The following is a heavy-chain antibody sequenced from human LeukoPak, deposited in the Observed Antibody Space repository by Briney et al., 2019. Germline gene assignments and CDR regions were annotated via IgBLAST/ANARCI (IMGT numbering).Heavy chain of an antibody. Sequence: GASVKVSCKASGYTFTGYYMHWVRQAPGQGLEWMGWINPNSGGTNYAQKFQGWVTMTRDTSISTAYMELSRLRSDDTAVYYCARGGTPRYCSSTSCSYYFDYWGQGTLVTVSS. CDR2: INPNSGGT. D-gene: IGHD2-2*01. J-gene: IGHJ4*02. V-gene: IGHV1-2*04. CDR3: ARGGTPRYCSSTSCSYYFDY. CDR1: GYTFTGYY.